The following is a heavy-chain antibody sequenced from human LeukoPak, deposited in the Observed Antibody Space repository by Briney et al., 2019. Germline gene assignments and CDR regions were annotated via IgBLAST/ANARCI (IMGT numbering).Heavy chain of an antibody. D-gene: IGHD1-1*01. CDR3: ARSTGPFDY. CDR2: IRSPDGTT. CDR1: GFSLRTYS. J-gene: IGHJ4*02. V-gene: IGHV3-48*01. Sequence: GGSLRLSCAASGFSLRTYSMNWVRQAPGKGLEWVSYIRSPDGTTYYADSVKGQFTISRDTAANLLYLQMNSLRAEDTAVYYCARSTGPFDYWGQGTLVTVSS.